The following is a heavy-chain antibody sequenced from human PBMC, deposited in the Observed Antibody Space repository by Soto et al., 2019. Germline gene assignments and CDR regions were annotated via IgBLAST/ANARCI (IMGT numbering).Heavy chain of an antibody. CDR1: GYTLTELS. J-gene: IGHJ3*02. V-gene: IGHV1-24*01. CDR2: FDPEDGET. D-gene: IGHD1-26*01. Sequence: ASVKVSCKVSGYTLTELSMHWVRQAPGKGLEWMGGFDPEDGETIYAQKFQGRVTMTEDTSTDTAYMELSSLRSEDTAMYYCATASGIVGATTAFDIWGQGTMVTVSS. CDR3: ATASGIVGATTAFDI.